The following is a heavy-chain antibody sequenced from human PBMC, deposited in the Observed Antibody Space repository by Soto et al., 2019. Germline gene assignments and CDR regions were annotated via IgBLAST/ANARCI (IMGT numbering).Heavy chain of an antibody. J-gene: IGHJ4*02. CDR1: GGSISSYY. Sequence: QVQLQESGPGLVKPSETLSLTCTVSGGSISSYYWSWIRQPPGKGLEWIGYIDYSGITNYNPSLNSRVTISVDTSKNHFSLKLSSVTAADTAVYYCARRYGYSFDYWGQGTLVTVSS. D-gene: IGHD1-1*01. CDR3: ARRYGYSFDY. V-gene: IGHV4-59*08. CDR2: IDYSGIT.